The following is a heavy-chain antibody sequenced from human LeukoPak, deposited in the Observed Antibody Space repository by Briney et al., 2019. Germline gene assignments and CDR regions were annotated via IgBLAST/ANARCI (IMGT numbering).Heavy chain of an antibody. Sequence: SQTLSLTCTVSADSLSSGGHYWAWTRQFPGKGLESISFIHHSGRSRHNPSLKDRVAISVDTSRKQFALKLSSVTAADTAMYYCARGGNRFGGFYFDYWGQGIQVIVSS. CDR2: IHHSGRS. V-gene: IGHV4-31*03. J-gene: IGHJ4*02. CDR3: ARGGNRFGGFYFDY. D-gene: IGHD3-10*01. CDR1: ADSLSSGGHY.